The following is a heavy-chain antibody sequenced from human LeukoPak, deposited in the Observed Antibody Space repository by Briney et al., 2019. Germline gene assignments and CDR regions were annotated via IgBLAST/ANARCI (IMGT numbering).Heavy chain of an antibody. J-gene: IGHJ4*02. Sequence: PGGSLRLSCAASGFIVSSNYMSWVRQAPGKGLEWVSFIYSGSSTYYADSVKGRLTISRDNSKNTLYLQMNSLRAEDTAVYYCARVSSGYYYFDYWGQGTLVTVSS. CDR3: ARVSSGYYYFDY. CDR2: IYSGSST. CDR1: GFIVSSNY. D-gene: IGHD3-22*01. V-gene: IGHV3-66*01.